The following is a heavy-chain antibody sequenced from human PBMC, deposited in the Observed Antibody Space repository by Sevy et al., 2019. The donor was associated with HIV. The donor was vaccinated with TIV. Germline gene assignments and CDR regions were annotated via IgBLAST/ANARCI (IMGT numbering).Heavy chain of an antibody. D-gene: IGHD6-13*01. CDR1: GFTFSSYA. CDR3: GRGLQQQLRFDPRAVGLDV. CDR2: ISYAGSNK. Sequence: GGSLRLSCAASGFTFSSYAMHWVRQAPGKGLEWVAVISYAGSNKYYADSVKGRFTISRDNSKNTLYLQMNSLRAEDTAVYYCGRGLQQQLRFDPRAVGLDVWGQGTTVTVSS. J-gene: IGHJ6*02. V-gene: IGHV3-30*04.